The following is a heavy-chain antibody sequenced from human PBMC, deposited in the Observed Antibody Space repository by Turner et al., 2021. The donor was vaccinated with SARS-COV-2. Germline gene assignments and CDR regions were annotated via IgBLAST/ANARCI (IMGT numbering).Heavy chain of an antibody. J-gene: IGHJ2*01. Sequence: QLQLQESCAGLVKPSETLSLTCTVSAGSIRSSSYCWGWISQPPGKGLGWMGSSDYGGSTYYNPSPNSRITISVDTSKNQFSLKLRSVTAADADVYYCATLVAWQLGRAGWYFDLWGRGTLVTVSS. CDR3: ATLVAWQLGRAGWYFDL. D-gene: IGHD6-13*01. V-gene: IGHV4-39*01. CDR2: SDYGGST. CDR1: AGSIRSSSYC.